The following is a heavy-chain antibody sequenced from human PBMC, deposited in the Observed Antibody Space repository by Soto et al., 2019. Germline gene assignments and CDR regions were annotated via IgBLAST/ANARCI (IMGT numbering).Heavy chain of an antibody. V-gene: IGHV3-21*01. CDR2: ISSSSSYI. Sequence: GSLRLSCAASGFTFSSYSMNWVRQAPGKGLEWVSSISSSSSYIYYADSVKGRFTISRDNAKNSLYLQMNSLRAEDTAVYYCARVGDIVVVRATSRYYYYGMDVWGQGTTVTVSS. J-gene: IGHJ6*02. D-gene: IGHD2-2*01. CDR1: GFTFSSYS. CDR3: ARVGDIVVVRATSRYYYYGMDV.